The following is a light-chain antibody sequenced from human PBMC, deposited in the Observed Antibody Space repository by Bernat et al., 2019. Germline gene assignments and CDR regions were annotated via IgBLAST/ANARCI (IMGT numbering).Light chain of an antibody. J-gene: IGLJ2*01. CDR3: QAWHTNFVF. V-gene: IGLV3-1*01. CDR2: QDD. Sequence: SYELTQPPSVSVSPGQTASITCSGDQLGNKYVCWYQQKPGQSPILVLYQDDKRPSGIPERFSGSNSGNTATLTISGTQALDQADYYCQAWHTNFVFFVGGTKLTVL. CDR1: QLGNKY.